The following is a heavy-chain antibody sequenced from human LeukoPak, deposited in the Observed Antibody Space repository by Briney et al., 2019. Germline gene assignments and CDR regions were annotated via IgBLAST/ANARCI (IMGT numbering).Heavy chain of an antibody. CDR1: GFTFSRYT. D-gene: IGHD7-27*01. CDR2: ISPNGGNT. V-gene: IGHV3-64*01. CDR3: ARENWGGSDY. J-gene: IGHJ4*02. Sequence: GGSLRLSCAASGFTFSRYTMHWVRQAPGKGLESVSAISPNGGNTYYVNSVKGRFIISRDNSKNTLYLQMGSLRPEDMAVYCCARENWGGSDYWGQGTLVTVSS.